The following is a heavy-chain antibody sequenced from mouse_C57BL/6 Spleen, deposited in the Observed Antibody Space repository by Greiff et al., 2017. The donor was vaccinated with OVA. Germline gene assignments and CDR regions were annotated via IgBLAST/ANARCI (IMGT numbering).Heavy chain of an antibody. CDR2: IWSGGST. CDR3: ASSDGYYDYYAMDY. J-gene: IGHJ4*01. Sequence: QVQLKQSGPGLVQPSQSLSITCTVSGFSLTSYGVHWVRQSPGKGLEWLGVIWSGGSTDYNAAFITRLSISKDNSKSQVFFKMNSQQADDTAIYYGASSDGYYDYYAMDYWGQGTSVTVSS. CDR1: GFSLTSYG. V-gene: IGHV2-2*01. D-gene: IGHD2-3*01.